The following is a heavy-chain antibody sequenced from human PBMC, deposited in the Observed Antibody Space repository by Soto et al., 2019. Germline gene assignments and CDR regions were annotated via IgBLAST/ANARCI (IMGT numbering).Heavy chain of an antibody. CDR3: ARLIDYDIWSGSRGGKYFDY. D-gene: IGHD3-3*01. CDR1: GFTFSSYW. J-gene: IGHJ4*02. V-gene: IGHV3-7*05. Sequence: EVQLVESGGGLVQPGGSLRLSCAASGFTFSSYWMSWVRQAPGKGLEWVAHIKQDGSEKYYVDSVKGRFTISRDNAKNSLYLQINSLTAEDTAVYYCARLIDYDIWSGSRGGKYFDYWGQGPLVSVSS. CDR2: IKQDGSEK.